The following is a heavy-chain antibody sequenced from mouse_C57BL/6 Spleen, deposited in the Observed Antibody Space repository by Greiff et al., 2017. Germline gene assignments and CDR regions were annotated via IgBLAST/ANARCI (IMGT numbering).Heavy chain of an antibody. CDR3: ARSGYYLYFDV. CDR1: GFTFSDYG. CDR2: ISSGSSTI. D-gene: IGHD1-3*01. Sequence: EVQLQESGGGLVKPGGSLKLSCAASGFTFSDYGMHWVRQAPEKGLEWVAYISSGSSTIYYADTVKGRFTISRDNAKNTLFLQMTSLRSEDTAMYYCARSGYYLYFDVWGTGTTVTVSS. V-gene: IGHV5-17*01. J-gene: IGHJ1*03.